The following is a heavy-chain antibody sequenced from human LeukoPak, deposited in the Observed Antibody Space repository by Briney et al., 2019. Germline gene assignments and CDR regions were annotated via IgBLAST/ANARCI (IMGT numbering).Heavy chain of an antibody. CDR2: TYYRSKWYN. D-gene: IGHD3-3*01. Sequence: PSQTLSLTCAISGDSVSSNSAAWNWIRQSPSRGLEWLGRTYYRSKWYNDYAVSVKSRITINPDTSKNQFSLQLNSVTPEDTAVYYCARDSAQYYDFWSGYSATPNWFDPWGQGTLVTVSS. J-gene: IGHJ5*02. CDR1: GDSVSSNSAA. CDR3: ARDSAQYYDFWSGYSATPNWFDP. V-gene: IGHV6-1*01.